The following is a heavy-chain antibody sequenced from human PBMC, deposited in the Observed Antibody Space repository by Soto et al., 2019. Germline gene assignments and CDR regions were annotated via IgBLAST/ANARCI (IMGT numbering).Heavy chain of an antibody. V-gene: IGHV5-51*01. J-gene: IGHJ4*02. Sequence: PGESLKISCKGSGYSFTNYWIAWVRQMPGKGLEWMAIIYSADSDTRYSPSFQGQVTISADRSVSTAYLQWNSLKASDTAIYYCARPDSNGWYDYWGQGTPVTVSS. CDR2: IYSADSDT. CDR3: ARPDSNGWYDY. D-gene: IGHD6-19*01. CDR1: GYSFTNYW.